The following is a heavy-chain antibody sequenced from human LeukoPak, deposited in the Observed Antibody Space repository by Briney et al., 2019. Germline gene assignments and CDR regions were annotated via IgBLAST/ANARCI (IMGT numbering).Heavy chain of an antibody. J-gene: IGHJ4*02. CDR1: GFTFSSYG. V-gene: IGHV3-33*01. CDR2: IWYDGSNK. CDR3: ARGVGVTPANAACYFDY. D-gene: IGHD4-23*01. Sequence: GGSLRLSCAASGFTFSSYGMHWVRQAPGKGLEWVAVIWYDGSNKYYADSVKGRFTISRDNSKNTLYLQMNSLRAEDTAVYYCARGVGVTPANAACYFDYWGQGTLVTVSS.